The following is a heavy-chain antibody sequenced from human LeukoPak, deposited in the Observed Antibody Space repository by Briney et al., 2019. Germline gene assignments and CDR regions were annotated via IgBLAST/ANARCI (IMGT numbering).Heavy chain of an antibody. CDR1: GFPFSSHA. Sequence: PVGSLRLSCAASGFPFSSHAMSSVRQPPRKGLEWVAAISNGKTYYADPVRCRVAISSADSTNTVYSLMNSRRDEDTALYHCVREAGYCAPVCVKTNWFDPWGQGTLVTVSS. CDR2: ISNGKT. D-gene: IGHD2-15*01. CDR3: VREAGYCAPVCVKTNWFDP. V-gene: IGHV3-23*01. J-gene: IGHJ5*02.